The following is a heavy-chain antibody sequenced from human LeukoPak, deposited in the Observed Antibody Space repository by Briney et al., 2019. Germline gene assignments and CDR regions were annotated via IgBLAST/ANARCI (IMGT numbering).Heavy chain of an antibody. V-gene: IGHV4-59*12. CDR1: GGSISSYY. J-gene: IGHJ3*02. Sequence: PSETLSHTCTVSGGSISSYYWSWIRQPPGKGLEWIGYIYYSGSTNYNPSLKSRVTISVDTSKNQFSLKLSSVTAADTAVYYCTRGAVGSTPHAAFDIWGQGTMVTVSS. CDR3: TRGAVGSTPHAAFDI. CDR2: IYYSGST. D-gene: IGHD1-26*01.